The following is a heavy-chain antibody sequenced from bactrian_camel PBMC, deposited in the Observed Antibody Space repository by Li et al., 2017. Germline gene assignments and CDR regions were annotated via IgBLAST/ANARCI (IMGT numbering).Heavy chain of an antibody. V-gene: IGHV3S55*01. CDR1: GHTYSTF. D-gene: IGHD3*01. J-gene: IGHJ4*01. Sequence: HVQLVESGGGSVQAGRSLRLSCTASGHTYSTFMAWFRQAPGKERERVAGFSPNAVTDYADSVSGRFTISKDSRGFLNLEMNSLKPEDTGIYYCAATSNWKLSGCRLRSDYNVWGQGTQVTV. CDR2: FSPNAVT. CDR3: AATSNWKLSGCRLRSDYNV.